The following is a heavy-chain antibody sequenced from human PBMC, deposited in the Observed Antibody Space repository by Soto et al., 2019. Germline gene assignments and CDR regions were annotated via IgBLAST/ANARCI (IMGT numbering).Heavy chain of an antibody. J-gene: IGHJ5*02. CDR3: ASTRRTTFRELKSWFDP. D-gene: IGHD1-1*01. V-gene: IGHV1-3*01. Sequence: ASVKVSCKASGYTFTSYAMHWVRQAPGQRLEWMGWINAGNGNTKYSQKFQGRATITRDTSASTAYMELSSLRSEDTAVYYCASTRRTTFRELKSWFDPWGQGTLVTVSS. CDR1: GYTFTSYA. CDR2: INAGNGNT.